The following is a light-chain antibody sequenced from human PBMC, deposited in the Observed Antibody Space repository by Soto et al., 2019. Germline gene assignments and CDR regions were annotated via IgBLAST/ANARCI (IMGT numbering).Light chain of an antibody. CDR3: SSYTSSNTYV. CDR2: EVS. V-gene: IGLV2-18*02. CDR1: SSDVGSYNR. Sequence: AVTEPPSVSGSPAQAVATFYTETSSDVGSYNRVSWYQQPPGTAPKVMIYEVSNRPSGVPDRFSGSKSGNTASLTISGLQAEDEADYYCSSYTSSNTYVFGTGTKVTVL. J-gene: IGLJ1*01.